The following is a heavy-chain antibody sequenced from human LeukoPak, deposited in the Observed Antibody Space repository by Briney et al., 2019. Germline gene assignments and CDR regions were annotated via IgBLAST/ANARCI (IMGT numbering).Heavy chain of an antibody. V-gene: IGHV3-30*03. CDR3: ARDLAVDTAMVKNFFDP. Sequence: GGSLRLSCAASGFTFSSHGMHWVRQAPGKGLEWVAVISFDRTNTFYTDSVKGRFTISRDNSKNTIYLQMHSLRPENTAIYYFARDLAVDTAMVKNFFDPWGQGTLVTVSS. J-gene: IGHJ5*02. D-gene: IGHD5-18*01. CDR2: ISFDRTNT. CDR1: GFTFSSHG.